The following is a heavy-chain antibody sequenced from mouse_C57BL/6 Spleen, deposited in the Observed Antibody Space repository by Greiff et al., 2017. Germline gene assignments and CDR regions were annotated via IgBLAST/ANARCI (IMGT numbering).Heavy chain of an antibody. D-gene: IGHD2-5*01. CDR3: VAYYSNAGFDY. CDR2: IYPGSGST. Sequence: QVHVKQPGAELVKPGASVKMSCKASGYTFTSYWITWVKQRPGQGLEWIGDIYPGSGSTNYNEKFKSKATLTVDTSSSTAYMQLSSLTSEDSAVXYGVAYYSNAGFDYGGKGTTLTVSS. CDR1: GYTFTSYW. J-gene: IGHJ2*01. V-gene: IGHV1-55*01.